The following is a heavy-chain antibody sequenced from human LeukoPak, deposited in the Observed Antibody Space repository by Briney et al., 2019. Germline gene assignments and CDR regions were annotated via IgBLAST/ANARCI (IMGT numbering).Heavy chain of an antibody. V-gene: IGHV4-59*08. J-gene: IGHJ4*02. D-gene: IGHD6-19*01. CDR3: ARNVGWYSHDS. Sequence: SETLSLTCTVSGDSLSSHYWSWIRQPPGKGLEWIGYIYGSGSTHYDPSLRSRVTISEDTSKNQFSLKLTSVTAADTAVYYCARNVGWYSHDSWGQGALVTVSS. CDR1: GDSLSSHY. CDR2: IYGSGST.